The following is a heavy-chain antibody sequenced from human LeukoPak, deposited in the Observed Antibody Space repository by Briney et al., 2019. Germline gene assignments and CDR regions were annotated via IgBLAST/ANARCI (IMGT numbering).Heavy chain of an antibody. J-gene: IGHJ5*02. CDR2: ISSSSSYI. Sequence: GGSLRLSCAASGFTFSSYSMNWVRQAPGKGLEWVSSISSSSSYIYYADSVKGRFTISRDNSKNTLYLQMNSLRAEDTAVYYCAKPLYDFWSGYYTSWFDPWGQGTLVTVSS. CDR1: GFTFSSYS. V-gene: IGHV3-21*04. CDR3: AKPLYDFWSGYYTSWFDP. D-gene: IGHD3-3*01.